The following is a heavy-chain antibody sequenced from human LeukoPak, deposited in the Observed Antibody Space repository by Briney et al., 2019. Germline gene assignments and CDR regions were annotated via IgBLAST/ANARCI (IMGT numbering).Heavy chain of an antibody. CDR1: GVSISSSSYY. V-gene: IGHV4-39*07. CDR2: NDYSGST. CDR3: ASHGGSYFHCYFMDV. D-gene: IGHD1-26*01. J-gene: IGHJ6*03. Sequence: SETLSLTCAVSGVSISSSSYYWGWIRQPPGQGLEWIGCNDYSGSTYYNPSLKRRVTISVDTSKNQFSLKLNSVTAPDTAVYYCASHGGSYFHCYFMDVGGKGTRATVAS.